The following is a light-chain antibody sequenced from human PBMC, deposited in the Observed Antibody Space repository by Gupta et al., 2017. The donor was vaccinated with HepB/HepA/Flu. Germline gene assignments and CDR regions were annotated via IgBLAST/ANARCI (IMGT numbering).Light chain of an antibody. J-gene: IGLJ7*01. CDR3: LSADSSGTYAV. V-gene: IGLV3-16*01. CDR2: KDS. Sequence: SYELTQPPSVSVSLGQMARITCSGEALPKKYAYWYQQKPGQFPVLVIYKDSERPSGIPERFSGSSSGTIVTLTISGVQAEDEADYYCLSADSSGTYAVFGGGTQLTVL. CDR1: ALPKKY.